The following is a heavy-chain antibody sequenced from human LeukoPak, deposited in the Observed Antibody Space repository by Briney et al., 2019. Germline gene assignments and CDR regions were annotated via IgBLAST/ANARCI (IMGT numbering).Heavy chain of an antibody. CDR2: INHSGST. V-gene: IGHV4-34*01. CDR1: GGSFSGYY. D-gene: IGHD5-18*01. J-gene: IGHJ4*02. CDR3: ARRGYSYYY. Sequence: SETLSLTCAVYGGSFSGYYWSWIRQPPGKGLEWIGEINHSGSTNYNPSLKSRVTISVDTSKNQFSLKLSSVTAADTAVYYCARRGYSYYYWGQGTLVTVSS.